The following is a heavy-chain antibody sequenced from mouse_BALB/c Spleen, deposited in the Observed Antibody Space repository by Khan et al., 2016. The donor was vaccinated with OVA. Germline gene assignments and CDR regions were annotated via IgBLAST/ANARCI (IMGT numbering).Heavy chain of an antibody. V-gene: IGHV2-3*01. Sequence: QVQLKESGPGLVAPSQSLSITCTVSGFSLTSYGVNWVRQPPGKGLEWLGVIWGDGSTNYHSALISRLSISQDNYKSHVFFKLNSLQTDDTATYYCVKQNYGTLYAMDYWGQGTAVTVSS. J-gene: IGHJ4*01. CDR2: IWGDGST. CDR3: VKQNYGTLYAMDY. CDR1: GFSLTSYG. D-gene: IGHD2-1*01.